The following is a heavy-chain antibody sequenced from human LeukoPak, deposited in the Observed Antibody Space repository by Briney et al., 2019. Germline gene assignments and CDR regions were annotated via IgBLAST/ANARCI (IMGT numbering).Heavy chain of an antibody. Sequence: GSLRLSCAASGFTLSSYTMHWIRQPPGKGLEWIGSIYYGGSTYYNPSLKSRVTISVDTSMNQFSLKLSFVTTADTAVYYCARALGYCSGGSCTRGYNWFDPWGQGTLVTVPS. CDR3: ARALGYCSGGSCTRGYNWFDP. CDR2: IYYGGST. CDR1: GFTLSSYT. J-gene: IGHJ5*02. D-gene: IGHD2-15*01. V-gene: IGHV4-39*01.